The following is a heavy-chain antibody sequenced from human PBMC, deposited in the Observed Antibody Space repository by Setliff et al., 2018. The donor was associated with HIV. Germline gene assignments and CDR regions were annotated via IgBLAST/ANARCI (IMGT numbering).Heavy chain of an antibody. V-gene: IGHV5-51*01. J-gene: IGHJ4*02. D-gene: IGHD3-22*01. CDR1: GYSFTNYW. CDR3: ARRMRYYDSSGYYGHYFDS. CDR2: IYPGDSDP. Sequence: HGESLKISCKASGYSFTNYWIGWVRQMPGKGLEWMGIIYPGDSDPRYSPSFQGQVTISADRSISTAYLQWSSLKASDTAMYYCARRMRYYDSSGYYGHYFDSWGQGTLVTVSS.